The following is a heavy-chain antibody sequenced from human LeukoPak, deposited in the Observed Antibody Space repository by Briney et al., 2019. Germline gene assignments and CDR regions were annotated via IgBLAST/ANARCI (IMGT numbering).Heavy chain of an antibody. CDR2: IWDDGSNK. V-gene: IGHV3-33*08. CDR3: ASAGGNSGY. D-gene: IGHD6-13*01. J-gene: IGHJ4*02. Sequence: GGSLRLSCAASGFTFSSYAMHWVRQAPGRGLEWVAVIWDDGSNKYYADSVKGRFTISRDNSKNTLYLQMNSLRAEDTAVYYCASAGGNSGYWGQGTLVTVSS. CDR1: GFTFSSYA.